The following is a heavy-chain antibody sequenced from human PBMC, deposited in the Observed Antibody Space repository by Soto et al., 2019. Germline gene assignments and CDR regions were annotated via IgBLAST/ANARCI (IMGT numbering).Heavy chain of an antibody. CDR2: MSTSNGNT. V-gene: IGHV1-18*01. Sequence: QVQLVQSGAEVKKRGASVKVSCKASGYTFTSYDISWVREAPGQGLEWMGWMSTSNGNTNYAQKLQGRVTMTTDTSTSTANMELRSLRPDDTAVYFCARDRNWVDPWGQGTLVTVS. CDR1: GYTFTSYD. CDR3: ARDRNWVDP. J-gene: IGHJ5*02.